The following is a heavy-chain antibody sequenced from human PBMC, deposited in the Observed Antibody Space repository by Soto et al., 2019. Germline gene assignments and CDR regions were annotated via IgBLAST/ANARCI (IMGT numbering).Heavy chain of an antibody. Sequence: QLQLQESGPGLVKPSETLSLTCTVSGGSISSSSYYWGWIRQPPGKGLEWIGSIYYSGSTYYNPSIKSRVTISVDTSKNQFSLKLSSVTAADTAVYYCVSSPGGYGDETNYFDYWGQGTLVTVSS. J-gene: IGHJ4*02. CDR2: IYYSGST. CDR3: VSSPGGYGDETNYFDY. D-gene: IGHD4-17*01. V-gene: IGHV4-39*01. CDR1: GGSISSSSYY.